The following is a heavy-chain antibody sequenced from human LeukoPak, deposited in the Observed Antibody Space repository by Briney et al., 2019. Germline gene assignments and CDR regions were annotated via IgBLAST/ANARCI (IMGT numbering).Heavy chain of an antibody. CDR3: AREDIGSPQRKDY. J-gene: IGHJ4*02. CDR1: GFTFSSYS. CDR2: IDSSSTYI. D-gene: IGHD1-26*01. V-gene: IGHV3-21*01. Sequence: GGSLRLSCAASGFTFSSYSMNWVRQAPGEGLEWVSSIDSSSTYIYYADSVKGRFTISRDNAKNSLYLQMNSLRAEDTAAYYCAREDIGSPQRKDYWGQGTLVTVSS.